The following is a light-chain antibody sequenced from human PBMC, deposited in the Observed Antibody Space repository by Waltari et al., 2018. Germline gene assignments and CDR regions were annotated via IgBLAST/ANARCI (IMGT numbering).Light chain of an antibody. CDR2: DVV. CDR1: HSDVGAFDY. V-gene: IGLV2-14*03. Sequence: QSALTPPASVSGSPGQSIPISCTGPHSDVGAFDYVSCYQQHPGKAPKLIIYDVVNRPSGVSNRFSGSKSNNTASLTISGLQTEDEATYYCSSYTTTSPVIFGGGTKLTVL. CDR3: SSYTTTSPVI. J-gene: IGLJ2*01.